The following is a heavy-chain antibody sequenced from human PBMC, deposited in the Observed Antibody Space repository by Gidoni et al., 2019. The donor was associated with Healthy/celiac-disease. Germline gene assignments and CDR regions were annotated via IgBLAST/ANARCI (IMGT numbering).Heavy chain of an antibody. J-gene: IGHJ6*02. V-gene: IGHV4-61*02. CDR1: GGSIRSGSYY. CDR3: ARWGGYDYYYYYGMDV. CDR2: IYTSGST. Sequence: QVQLQESGPGLVTPSQTLSLTCTVSGGSIRSGSYYWSWSRQPAGKGREWIGRIYTSGSTNYNPSLKSRVTISVDTSKNQFSLKLSSVTAADTAVYYCARWGGYDYYYYYGMDVWGQGTTVTVSS. D-gene: IGHD5-12*01.